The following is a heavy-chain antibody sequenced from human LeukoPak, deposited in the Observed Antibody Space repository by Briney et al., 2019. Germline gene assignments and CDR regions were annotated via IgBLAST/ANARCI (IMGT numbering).Heavy chain of an antibody. CDR2: IGIAGDT. J-gene: IGHJ4*02. D-gene: IGHD6-19*01. CDR1: GFTFSNYD. V-gene: IGHV3-13*01. CDR3: ARAVAGTFFDY. Sequence: PGGSLRLSCAASGFTFSNYDMHWVRQATGKGLEWVSVIGIAGDTYYPGSVKDRFTISREDAKNPLYLQMNSLRAGVTAVYYCARAVAGTFFDYWGQGTLVTVSS.